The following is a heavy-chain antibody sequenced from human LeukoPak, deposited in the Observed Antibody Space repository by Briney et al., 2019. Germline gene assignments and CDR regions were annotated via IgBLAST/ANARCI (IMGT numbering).Heavy chain of an antibody. D-gene: IGHD2-15*01. CDR1: GFPFSSYA. V-gene: IGHV3-64D*09. CDR2: ISDSGGST. J-gene: IGHJ6*02. CDR3: VRGYSFGPYGMDV. Sequence: GGSLRLSCSASGFPFSSYAMHWVRHAPGKGLENVSAISDSGGSTYYADSVKGRFTISRDNSKNTLYLQMSSLRAEDTAVYFCVRGYSFGPYGMDVWRQGTTVTVSS.